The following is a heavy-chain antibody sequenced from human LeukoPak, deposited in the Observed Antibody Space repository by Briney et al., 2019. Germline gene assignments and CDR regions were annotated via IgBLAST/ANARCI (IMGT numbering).Heavy chain of an antibody. CDR1: GFTFSSYG. Sequence: GRSLRLSCAASGFTFSSYGMHWVRQAPGKGLEWVAVISYDGSNKYYADSVKGRFTISRDNSKNTLYLQMNSLRAEDTAVYYCAKGQRYYYGSGSPYFDYWGQGTLVTVSS. CDR2: ISYDGSNK. D-gene: IGHD3-10*01. V-gene: IGHV3-30*18. J-gene: IGHJ4*02. CDR3: AKGQRYYYGSGSPYFDY.